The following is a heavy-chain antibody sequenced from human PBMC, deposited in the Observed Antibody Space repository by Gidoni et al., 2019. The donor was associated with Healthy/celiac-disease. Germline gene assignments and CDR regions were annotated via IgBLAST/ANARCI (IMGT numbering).Heavy chain of an antibody. V-gene: IGHV4-31*03. D-gene: IGHD3-3*01. CDR1: GGSLSSGGYY. CDR2: IYYSGST. Sequence: TVSGGSLSSGGYYWSWIRQHPGKGLEWIGYIYYSGSTYYNPSLKSRVTISVDTSKNQFSLKLSSVTAADTAVYYCARGSYDCWSGHRSAYYYMDVWGKGTTVTVSS. J-gene: IGHJ6*03. CDR3: ARGSYDCWSGHRSAYYYMDV.